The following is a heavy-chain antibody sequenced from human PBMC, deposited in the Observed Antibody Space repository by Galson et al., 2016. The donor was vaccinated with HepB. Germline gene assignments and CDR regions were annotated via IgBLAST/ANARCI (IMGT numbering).Heavy chain of an antibody. CDR3: ARVYDSGSYLDY. D-gene: IGHD3-10*01. V-gene: IGHV6-1*01. Sequence: CAISGDSVSSNGAVWNWIRQSPSRGLEWLGGTYYRSKWYNDYAVSVKSRITINPDTSKNQFSLQLNSVTPEDTAVYYCARVYDSGSYLDYWGQGTLVTVSS. J-gene: IGHJ4*02. CDR1: GDSVSSNGAV. CDR2: TYYRSKWYN.